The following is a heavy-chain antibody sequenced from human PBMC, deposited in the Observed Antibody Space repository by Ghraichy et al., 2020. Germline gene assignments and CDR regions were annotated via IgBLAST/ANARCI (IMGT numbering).Heavy chain of an antibody. Sequence: GGSPRLSCSASGFTFSSYAMDWLRRAPGKGLEYVSTISTNGVSTYYADSVKGRFTISRDNSKNTLYLQMSSLRPEDTAVYYCVKGWFNFDCWGQGTLVTVSS. D-gene: IGHD2-15*01. CDR2: ISTNGVST. J-gene: IGHJ4*02. CDR1: GFTFSSYA. V-gene: IGHV3-64D*06. CDR3: VKGWFNFDC.